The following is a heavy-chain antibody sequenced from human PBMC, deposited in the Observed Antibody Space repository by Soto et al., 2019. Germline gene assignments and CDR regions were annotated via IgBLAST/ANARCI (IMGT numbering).Heavy chain of an antibody. CDR1: GGAISNY. CDR3: ARGQGYGDNHNWYNPDGYFQH. CDR2: IYNSGSA. Sequence: SETLSLTCTVSGGAISNYWSWIRQPPGKGLEWIGYIYNSGSANYNPSLKSRVTISVDTSKNQFSLKLSSVTAADTAVYYCARGQGYGDNHNWYNPDGYFQHWGQGTLVTVSS. J-gene: IGHJ1*01. D-gene: IGHD4-17*01. V-gene: IGHV4-59*08.